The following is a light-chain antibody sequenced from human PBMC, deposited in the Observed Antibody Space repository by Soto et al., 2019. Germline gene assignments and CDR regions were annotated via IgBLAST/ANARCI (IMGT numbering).Light chain of an antibody. CDR1: QSVSSTY. CDR3: QLYGIPRT. CDR2: GAS. V-gene: IGKV3-20*01. Sequence: EIGFREFPWTPVFCSGEKTNLSCRASQSVSSTYLAWYQQKPGQAPRLLIYGASSRATGIPDRFSGSGSATDFTLTISRLELEDLAVHHRQLYGIPRTLGHGTNLAIK. J-gene: IGKJ1*01.